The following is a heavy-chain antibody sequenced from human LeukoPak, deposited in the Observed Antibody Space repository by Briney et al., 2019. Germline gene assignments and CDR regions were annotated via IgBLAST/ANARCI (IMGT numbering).Heavy chain of an antibody. V-gene: IGHV4-4*07. CDR3: ARDDHTNGWHT. Sequence: SGTLSLPCTVCGGSISSYYWWSWTRQTAGKGLEWIGRVYSDESTDYTPSLKSRVSISIDKSKNQFSLKLTSVTAADTAVYYCARDDHTNGWHTWGLGALVTVSS. CDR1: GGSISSYY. CDR2: VYSDEST. J-gene: IGHJ5*02. D-gene: IGHD2-8*01.